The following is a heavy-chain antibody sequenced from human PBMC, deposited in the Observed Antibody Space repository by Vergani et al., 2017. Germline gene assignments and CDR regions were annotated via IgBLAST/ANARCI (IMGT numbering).Heavy chain of an antibody. J-gene: IGHJ4*02. CDR1: GYFISSGYY. D-gene: IGHD3-3*01. CDR3: AKGSGGFWSGYSGDY. Sequence: QVQLQESGPGLVKTTETLSLTCAVSGYFISSGYYWAWIRQSPGQGLEWIGSIAQSGATYYKPSLKTRVTISVDTSKNQFFLKMSTVTAADTAVYYCAKGSGGFWSGYSGDYWGQGTLVTVSS. CDR2: IAQSGAT. V-gene: IGHV4-38-2*01.